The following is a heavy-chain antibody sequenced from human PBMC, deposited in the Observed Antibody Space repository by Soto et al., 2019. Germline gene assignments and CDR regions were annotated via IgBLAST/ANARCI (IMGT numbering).Heavy chain of an antibody. Sequence: SETLSLTCTVSGGSISSGSYYWGWIRQPPGKGLEWIGNIYHSGSTYYNPSLESRVTISADMSKKHFSLKLSSVTAADTAVYYCARQGEGFGELYSYFDYWGQGTLVTVSS. CDR2: IYHSGST. D-gene: IGHD3-10*01. CDR3: ARQGEGFGELYSYFDY. CDR1: GGSISSGSYY. J-gene: IGHJ4*02. V-gene: IGHV4-39*01.